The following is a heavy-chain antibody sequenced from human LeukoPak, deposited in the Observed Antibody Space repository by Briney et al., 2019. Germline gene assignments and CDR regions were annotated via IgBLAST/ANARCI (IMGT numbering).Heavy chain of an antibody. D-gene: IGHD5-12*01. Sequence: SETLSLTCAVSGGSIRDYQWSWIRQPPGKGLEWIGHINTNGRTDYNPSLRSRLTFSVDTSRDQFSLKLSSVTAADTAMYYCARHRGYASPSDSFDIWGQGTMVTVSS. CDR1: GGSIRDYQ. V-gene: IGHV4-4*09. CDR2: INTNGRT. CDR3: ARHRGYASPSDSFDI. J-gene: IGHJ3*02.